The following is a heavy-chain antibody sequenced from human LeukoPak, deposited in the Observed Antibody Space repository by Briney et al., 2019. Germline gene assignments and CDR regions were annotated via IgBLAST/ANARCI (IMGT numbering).Heavy chain of an antibody. V-gene: IGHV1-3*01. CDR3: ARRHVHGSGIPFDY. Sequence: ASVKVSCKASGYTFTSYAMHWVRQAPGQGLEWMGWINAGNGNTKYSQKFQGRVTITRDTSASTAYMELSSLRSEDTAVYYCARRHVHGSGIPFDYWGQGTLVTVSS. CDR1: GYTFTSYA. CDR2: INAGNGNT. D-gene: IGHD3-10*01. J-gene: IGHJ4*02.